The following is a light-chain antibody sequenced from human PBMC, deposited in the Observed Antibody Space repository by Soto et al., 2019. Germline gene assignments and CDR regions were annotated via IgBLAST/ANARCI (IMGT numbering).Light chain of an antibody. CDR2: DVT. CDR3: SSVGDSNNFVV. J-gene: IGLJ2*01. CDR1: SSDVGYYNY. Sequence: QSVLTQPPSASGSPGQSVTISCTGTSSDVGYYNYVSWYQQHPGKAPKLMIYDVTNRPSGVPDRFSGSKSGNTASLTVSGLQAEDEADYYCSSVGDSNNFVVFGGGTKLTVL. V-gene: IGLV2-8*01.